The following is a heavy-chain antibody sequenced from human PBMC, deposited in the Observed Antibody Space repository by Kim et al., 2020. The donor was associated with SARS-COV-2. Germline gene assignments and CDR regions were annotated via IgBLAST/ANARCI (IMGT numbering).Heavy chain of an antibody. CDR3: ARIAGTKGWGYYYYGMDV. V-gene: IGHV1-18*04. CDR2: ISAYNGNT. D-gene: IGHD6-13*01. Sequence: ASVKVSCKASGYTFTSYGISWVRQAPGQGLEWMGWISAYNGNTNYAQKLQGRVTMTTDTSTSTAYMELRSLRSDDTAVYYCARIAGTKGWGYYYYGMDVWGQGTTVTVSS. CDR1: GYTFTSYG. J-gene: IGHJ6*02.